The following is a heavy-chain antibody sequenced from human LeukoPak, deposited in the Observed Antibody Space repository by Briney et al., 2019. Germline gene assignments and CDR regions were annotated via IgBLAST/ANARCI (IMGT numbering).Heavy chain of an antibody. J-gene: IGHJ4*02. Sequence: GASVKVSCKASGYTFTSYYMHWVRQAPGQGLEWMGIINPSGGSTSYAQKFQGRVTITRDMSTSTAYMELSSLRSEDTAVYYCTSDPTFYSGRYCFDYWGQGTLVTVSS. CDR2: INPSGGST. CDR3: TSDPTFYSGRYCFDY. CDR1: GYTFTSYY. D-gene: IGHD1-26*01. V-gene: IGHV1-46*01.